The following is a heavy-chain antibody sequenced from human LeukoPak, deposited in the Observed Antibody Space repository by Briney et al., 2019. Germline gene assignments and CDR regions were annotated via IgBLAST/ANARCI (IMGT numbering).Heavy chain of an antibody. CDR3: ARGPTDYDFWSGYYGDQYYGMDV. CDR2: INHSGST. Sequence: SETLSLTCAVYGGSFSGYYWSWIRQPPGKGLEWIGEINHSGSTNYNPSLKNRVTISVDTSKNQFSLKLSSVTAADTAVYYCARGPTDYDFWSGYYGDQYYGMDVWGQGTTVTVSS. J-gene: IGHJ6*02. CDR1: GGSFSGYY. D-gene: IGHD3-3*01. V-gene: IGHV4-34*01.